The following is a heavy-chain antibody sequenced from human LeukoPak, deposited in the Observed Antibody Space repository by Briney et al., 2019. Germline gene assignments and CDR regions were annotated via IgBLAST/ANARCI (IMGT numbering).Heavy chain of an antibody. V-gene: IGHV3-7*04. Sequence: GGSLRLSCAASGFTFSSYWMSWVRQAPGKGLEWVANIKQDGSEKYYVDSVKGRFTISRDNAKNSLSLHMNSLGDEDTAVYYCARGNWEPSDYWGQGTLVTVSS. CDR1: GFTFSSYW. CDR3: ARGNWEPSDY. D-gene: IGHD7-27*01. CDR2: IKQDGSEK. J-gene: IGHJ4*02.